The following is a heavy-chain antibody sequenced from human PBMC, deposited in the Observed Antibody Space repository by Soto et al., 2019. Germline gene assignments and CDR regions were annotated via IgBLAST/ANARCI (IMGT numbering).Heavy chain of an antibody. CDR1: GFTFSSYA. J-gene: IGHJ4*02. Sequence: GGSLRLSCAASGFTFSSYAMSWVRQAPGKGLEWVSAISGSGGSTYYADSVKGRFTISRDNSKNTLYLQMNSLRAEDTAVYYCANLGGSYYRINFDYWGQGTLVTVSS. D-gene: IGHD1-26*01. V-gene: IGHV3-23*01. CDR3: ANLGGSYYRINFDY. CDR2: ISGSGGST.